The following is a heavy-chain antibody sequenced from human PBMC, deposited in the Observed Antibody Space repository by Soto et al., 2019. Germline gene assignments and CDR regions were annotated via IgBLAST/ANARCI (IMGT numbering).Heavy chain of an antibody. CDR3: GRGRSGQIVVFY. V-gene: IGHV1-2*02. D-gene: IGHD1-26*01. Sequence: SVKVSCKASVYTFTGHYIHWVRQAPEQGPEWMGEIGPESGATRYAEKFQGRVTMTLDTSITTVYMELKNLSPDDTAVYYCGRGRSGQIVVFYWGQGTPVTVS. CDR2: IGPESGAT. J-gene: IGHJ4*02. CDR1: VYTFTGHY.